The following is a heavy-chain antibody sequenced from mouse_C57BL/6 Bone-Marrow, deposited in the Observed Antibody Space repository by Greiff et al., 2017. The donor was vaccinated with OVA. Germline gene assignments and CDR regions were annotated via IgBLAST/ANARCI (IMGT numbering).Heavy chain of an antibody. J-gene: IGHJ1*03. D-gene: IGHD1-1*01. V-gene: IGHV1-55*01. CDR1: GYTFTSYW. CDR3: ATGYGSRAGYFAV. CDR2: IYPGSGST. Sequence: VQLQQPGAELVKPGASVKMSCKASGYTFTSYWITWVKQRPGQGLEWIGDIYPGSGSTNYNEKFKSKATLTVDTSSSTAYMQLSSLTSEDSAVSSYATGYGSRAGYFAVWGTGTTVTVSS.